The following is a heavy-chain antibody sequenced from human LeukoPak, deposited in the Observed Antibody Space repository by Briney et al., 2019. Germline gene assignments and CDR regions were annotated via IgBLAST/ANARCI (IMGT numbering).Heavy chain of an antibody. J-gene: IGHJ4*02. Sequence: SQTLSLTCAISGDNVSRNSAAWNWIRQSPSRGLEWLGRTYYRSKWYNDYAVSVKSRISINPDTSKNQFSLQLNSVTPEDAAVYYCARCRAGGWLFDYWGQGTLVTVSS. CDR3: ARCRAGGWLFDY. V-gene: IGHV6-1*01. CDR1: GDNVSRNSAA. D-gene: IGHD3-16*01. CDR2: TYYRSKWYN.